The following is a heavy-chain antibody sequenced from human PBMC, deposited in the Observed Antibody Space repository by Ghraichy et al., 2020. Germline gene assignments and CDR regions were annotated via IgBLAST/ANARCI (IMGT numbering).Heavy chain of an antibody. CDR3: ARDQRGAAGFDY. CDR1: GFTFSSYS. D-gene: IGHD6-13*01. V-gene: IGHV3-21*01. CDR2: ISSSSSYI. J-gene: IGHJ4*02. Sequence: GGSLRLSCAASGFTFSSYSMNWVRQAPGKGLEWVSSISSSSSYIYYADSVKGRFTISRDNAKNSLYLQMNSLRAEDTAVYYCARDQRGAAGFDYWGQGTLVTVSS.